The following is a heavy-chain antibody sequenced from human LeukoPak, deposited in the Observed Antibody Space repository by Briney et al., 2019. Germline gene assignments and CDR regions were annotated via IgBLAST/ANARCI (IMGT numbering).Heavy chain of an antibody. CDR3: ARDPWYYDFWSGYYTRNFDY. CDR2: IYYSGST. V-gene: IGHV4-39*07. D-gene: IGHD3-3*01. Sequence: SETLSLTCTVSGGSISSYYWGWIRQPPGKGLEWIGSIYYSGSTYYNPSLKSRVTISVDTSKNQFSLKLSSVTAADTAVYYCARDPWYYDFWSGYYTRNFDYWGQGTLVTVSS. CDR1: GGSISSYY. J-gene: IGHJ4*02.